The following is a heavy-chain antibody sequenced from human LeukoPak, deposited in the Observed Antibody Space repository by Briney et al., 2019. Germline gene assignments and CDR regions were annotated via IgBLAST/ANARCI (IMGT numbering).Heavy chain of an antibody. CDR1: GYTFTGYY. D-gene: IGHD3-10*01. J-gene: IGHJ4*02. V-gene: IGHV1-3*01. Sequence: ASVKVSCKASGYTFTGYYMHWVRQAPGQRLEWMGWINAGNGNTKYSQKFQGRVTITRDTSASTAYMELSSLRSEDTAVYYCARAPAYYYGSGTSRRPLDYWGQGTLVTVSS. CDR3: ARAPAYYYGSGTSRRPLDY. CDR2: INAGNGNT.